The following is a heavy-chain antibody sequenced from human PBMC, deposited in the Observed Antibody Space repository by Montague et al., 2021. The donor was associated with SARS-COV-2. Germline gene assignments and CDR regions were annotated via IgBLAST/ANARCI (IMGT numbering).Heavy chain of an antibody. CDR3: ACGEITTRGLIYYYGMDV. V-gene: IGHV4-34*01. J-gene: IGHJ6*02. CDR2: INHSGST. Sequence: SETRSLTCAVYGGSFSGYYWNWIRQPPGKGLEWIGEINHSGSTNYNPSLKSRVTMSVDTSKNQFSLKLSSVTAADTAVYYCACGEITTRGLIYYYGMDVWGQGTTVTVSS. D-gene: IGHD4-11*01. CDR1: GGSFSGYY.